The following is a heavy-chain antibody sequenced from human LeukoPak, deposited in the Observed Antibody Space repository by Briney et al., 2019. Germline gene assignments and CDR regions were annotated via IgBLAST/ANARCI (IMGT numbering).Heavy chain of an antibody. V-gene: IGHV1-2*02. CDR1: GDTFTGCY. CDR2: INPNSGGT. CDR3: ARVFILTAMVPLDY. Sequence: ASVKVSCTASGDTFTGCYMHWVRQAPGQGLEWMGWINPNSGGTSYAQKFQGRVAMTRDTSISTAYMELSRLRSDDTAVYYCARVFILTAMVPLDYWGQGTLVTVSS. D-gene: IGHD1-14*01. J-gene: IGHJ4*02.